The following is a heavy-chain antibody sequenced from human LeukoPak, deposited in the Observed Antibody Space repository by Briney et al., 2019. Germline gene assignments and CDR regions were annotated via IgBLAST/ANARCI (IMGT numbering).Heavy chain of an antibody. Sequence: PSETLSLTCTVSGGSISSYYWSWIRQPPGKGLEWIGYIYYSGSTNYNPSLKSRVTISVDTSKNQFSLKLSSVTAADTAVYYCARGYGNDYGDYVGFDPWGQGTLVTVSS. J-gene: IGHJ5*02. CDR3: ARGYGNDYGDYVGFDP. CDR2: IYYSGST. D-gene: IGHD4-17*01. CDR1: GGSISSYY. V-gene: IGHV4-59*01.